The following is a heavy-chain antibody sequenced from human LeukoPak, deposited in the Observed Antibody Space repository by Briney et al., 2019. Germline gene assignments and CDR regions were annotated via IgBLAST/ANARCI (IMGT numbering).Heavy chain of an antibody. CDR3: ATDSYCCFYP. CDR1: GFTFNTQG. J-gene: IGHJ5*02. D-gene: IGHD1-26*01. Sequence: GRSETLLCAASGFTFNTQGMLWVRQAPGKGLEWVASISDDGSDEYYADSVKGRFTISRDNSKNTVYLQMNSLRAEDSAVYSCATDSYCCFYPWGQKSRLSLSS. V-gene: IGHV3-30-3*01. CDR2: ISDDGSDE.